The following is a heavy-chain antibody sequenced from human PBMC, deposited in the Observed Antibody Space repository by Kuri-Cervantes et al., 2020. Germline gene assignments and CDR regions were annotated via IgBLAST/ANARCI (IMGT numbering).Heavy chain of an antibody. CDR3: ARPVVPAAIRGTLGWFDP. D-gene: IGHD2-2*01. CDR1: GYSFTSYW. CDR2: IYPGGSDT. V-gene: IGHV5-51*01. J-gene: IGHJ5*02. Sequence: GESLKISCKGSGYSFTSYWIGWVRQLPGKGLEWMATIYPGGSDTLYSPSFQGQVTVSVDKSISTAYLQWGSLKAPDTAMYYCARPVVPAAIRGTLGWFDPWGQGTLVTVSS.